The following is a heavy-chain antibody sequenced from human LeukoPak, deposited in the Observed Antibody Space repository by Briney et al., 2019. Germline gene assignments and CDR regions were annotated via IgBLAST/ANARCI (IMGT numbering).Heavy chain of an antibody. J-gene: IGHJ5*02. CDR1: GGTFSSYA. D-gene: IGHD3-3*01. Sequence: SVKVSCKASGGTFSSYAISWVRQAPGQGLEWMGGIIPIFGTANYAQKFQGRVTITADESTSTAYMELSSLRSEDTAAYYCARRAAYYDFWSGYYFWFDPWGQGTLVTVSS. CDR3: ARRAAYYDFWSGYYFWFDP. V-gene: IGHV1-69*01. CDR2: IIPIFGTA.